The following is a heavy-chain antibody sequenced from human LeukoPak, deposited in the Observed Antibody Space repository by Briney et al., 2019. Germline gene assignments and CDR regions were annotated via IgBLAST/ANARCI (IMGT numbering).Heavy chain of an antibody. V-gene: IGHV3-23*01. CDR2: ISGSGGST. Sequence: GGSLRLSCAASGFTFSSYAISWFRQAPGKGLEWVSAISGSGGSTYYADSVKGRFTISRDNSKNTLYLQMNSLRAEDTAVYYCAQEGYYYYGMDVWGQGTTVTVSS. CDR3: AQEGYYYYGMDV. CDR1: GFTFSSYA. J-gene: IGHJ6*02.